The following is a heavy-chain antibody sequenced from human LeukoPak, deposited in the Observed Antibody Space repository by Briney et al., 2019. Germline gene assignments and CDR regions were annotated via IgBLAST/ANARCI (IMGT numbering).Heavy chain of an antibody. V-gene: IGHV4-39*01. CDR3: ARRVVVVTAIPYYYFDY. Sequence: KPSETLSLTCTVSGGSISSSSYYWGWIRQPPGKGLEWIGSIYYSGSTYYNPSLKSRVTLSVDTSKNQFSLKLSSVTAADTAVYYCARRVVVVTAIPYYYFDYWGQGTLVTVSS. CDR2: IYYSGST. CDR1: GGSISSSSYY. D-gene: IGHD2-21*02. J-gene: IGHJ4*02.